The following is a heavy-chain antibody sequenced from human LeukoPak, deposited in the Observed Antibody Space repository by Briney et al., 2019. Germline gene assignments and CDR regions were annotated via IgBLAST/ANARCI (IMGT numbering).Heavy chain of an antibody. CDR1: GGTFSSYA. V-gene: IGHV1-8*02. D-gene: IGHD3-3*01. CDR2: INPNSGGT. J-gene: IGHJ4*02. CDR3: ARGRITPRFLEWLLY. Sequence: GASVKVSCKASGGTFSSYAISWVRQAPGQGLEWMGRINPNSGGTNYAQKFQGRVTMTRNTSISTAYMELSSLRSEDTAVYYCARGRITPRFLEWLLYWGQGTLVTVSS.